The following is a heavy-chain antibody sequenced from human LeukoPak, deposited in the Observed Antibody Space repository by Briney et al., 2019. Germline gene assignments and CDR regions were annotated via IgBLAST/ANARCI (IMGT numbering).Heavy chain of an antibody. D-gene: IGHD1-20*01. V-gene: IGHV4-4*02. CDR2: IHHSGST. J-gene: IGHJ3*02. CDR1: GGSISSSNW. Sequence: PSETLSLTCVVSGGSISSSNWWSWGRQPPGKGLEWIGEIHHSGSTNYNPSLKSRVTISVDTSKNQFSLKLSSVTAADTAVYYCARDGTNNWNDYRDAFDIWGQGTMVTVSS. CDR3: ARDGTNNWNDYRDAFDI.